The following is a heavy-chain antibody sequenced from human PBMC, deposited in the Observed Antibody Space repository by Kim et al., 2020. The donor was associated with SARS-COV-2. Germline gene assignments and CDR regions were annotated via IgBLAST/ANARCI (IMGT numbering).Heavy chain of an antibody. J-gene: IGHJ4*02. Sequence: SQTLSLTCTVSGGSISSYYWSWIRQPPEKGLEWIGYVYSWSTNYNPSLKSRVTMSIDTSKNQFSLRLSSVTATDTAVYFCARLLPSNGWILDYWGQGTLVTVSS. CDR3: ARLLPSNGWILDY. V-gene: IGHV4-59*08. D-gene: IGHD6-19*01. CDR2: VYSWST. CDR1: GGSISSYY.